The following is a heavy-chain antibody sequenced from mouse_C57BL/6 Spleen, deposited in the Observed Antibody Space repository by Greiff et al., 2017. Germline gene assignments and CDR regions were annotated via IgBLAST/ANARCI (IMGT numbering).Heavy chain of an antibody. CDR2: IYPGDGVT. V-gene: IGHV1-80*01. J-gene: IGHJ2*01. Sequence: VQLQESGAELVKPGASVKISCKASGYAFSSYWMNWVKQRPGKGLEWIGQIYPGDGVTNYNGKFKGKGTLTADKSSSTAYIHLSSLTSEDSAVYFCAREEYFDYWGQGTTLTVSS. CDR1: GYAFSSYW. CDR3: AREEYFDY.